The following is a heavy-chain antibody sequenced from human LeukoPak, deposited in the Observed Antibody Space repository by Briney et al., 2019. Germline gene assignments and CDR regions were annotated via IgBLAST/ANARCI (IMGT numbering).Heavy chain of an antibody. CDR2: FDPEDGET. D-gene: IGHD6-19*01. V-gene: IGHV1-24*01. Sequence: ASVKVSCKVSGYTLSELSMHWVRQAPGKGLEWMGGFDPEDGETIYAQKFQGRVTMTEDTSTDTAYMELSSLRSEDTAVYYCATLGWYFFPDAFDIWGQGTMVTVSS. J-gene: IGHJ3*02. CDR1: GYTLSELS. CDR3: ATLGWYFFPDAFDI.